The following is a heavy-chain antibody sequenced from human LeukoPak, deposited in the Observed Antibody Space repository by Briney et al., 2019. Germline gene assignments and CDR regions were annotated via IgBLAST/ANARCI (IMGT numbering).Heavy chain of an antibody. D-gene: IGHD6-6*01. CDR2: IIPIFGTA. CDR3: ATAPKLISSSPINWFDP. V-gene: IGHV1-69*01. J-gene: IGHJ5*02. CDR1: GGTFSSYA. Sequence: ASVKVSCKASGGTFSSYAISWVRQAPGQGLEWMGGIIPIFGTANYAQKFQGRVTITADESTSTAYMDLSSLRSEDTAVYYCATAPKLISSSPINWFDPWGQGTLVTVSS.